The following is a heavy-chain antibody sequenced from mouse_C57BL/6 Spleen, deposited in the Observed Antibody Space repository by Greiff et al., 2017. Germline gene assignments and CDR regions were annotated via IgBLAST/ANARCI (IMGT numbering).Heavy chain of an antibody. CDR1: GYTFTEYT. Sequence: QVQLQQSGAELVKPGASVKLSCKASGYTFTEYTIHWVKQRCGKGLEWIGGFYPGSGSIKYNEKFKDKATLTAYKSSRPVYMELSRLTSEDSAVYCSARHGRGYDYPFDYWGQGTTLTVSS. V-gene: IGHV1-62-2*01. CDR2: FYPGSGSI. J-gene: IGHJ2*01. CDR3: ARHGRGYDYPFDY. D-gene: IGHD2-4*01.